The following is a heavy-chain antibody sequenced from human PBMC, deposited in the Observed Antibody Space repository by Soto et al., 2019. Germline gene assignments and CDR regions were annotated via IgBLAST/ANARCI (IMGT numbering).Heavy chain of an antibody. Sequence: QITLNESGPTVVRPTETLTLTCRFSGFSLTTSGVGVGWIRQSPGTAPEWLALIYWDDDKRYSASLKSRLTMTKDTSKNQVVLTVSDLDPTDTATYYCAHRVLRTVFGLVTTTAIYFDFWGQGTPVAVSS. CDR2: IYWDDDK. CDR1: GFSLTTSGVG. D-gene: IGHD3-3*01. J-gene: IGHJ4*02. V-gene: IGHV2-5*02. CDR3: AHRVLRTVFGLVTTTAIYFDF.